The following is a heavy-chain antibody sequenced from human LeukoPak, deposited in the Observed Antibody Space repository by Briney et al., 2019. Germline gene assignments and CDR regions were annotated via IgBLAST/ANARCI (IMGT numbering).Heavy chain of an antibody. CDR2: IYTSGST. D-gene: IGHD2-8*01. CDR1: GGSLSSHY. V-gene: IGHV4-4*07. Sequence: SENLSLTCTVSGGSLSSHYWSWIRQPAGKGLEWIGRIYTSGSTNFNPSLKSRVTMSIDTSENQFSLKLNSVTAADTAVYYCVRDPLHYCTNGVCYVFDIWGQGTMVTVSS. J-gene: IGHJ3*02. CDR3: VRDPLHYCTNGVCYVFDI.